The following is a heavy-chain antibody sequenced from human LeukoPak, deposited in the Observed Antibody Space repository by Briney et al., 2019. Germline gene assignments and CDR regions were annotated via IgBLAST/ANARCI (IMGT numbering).Heavy chain of an antibody. D-gene: IGHD5-24*01. Sequence: GGSLRLSCAASGFTFRNYWMSWVRQAPGKGLEFVAGIKYDGTMESYVDSVNGRFTISRDNAKNSLYLQMNSLRVDDTAVYYCARDLNWPGPWGQGTLVTVSS. J-gene: IGHJ5*02. CDR1: GFTFRNYW. CDR2: IKYDGTME. CDR3: ARDLNWPGP. V-gene: IGHV3-7*03.